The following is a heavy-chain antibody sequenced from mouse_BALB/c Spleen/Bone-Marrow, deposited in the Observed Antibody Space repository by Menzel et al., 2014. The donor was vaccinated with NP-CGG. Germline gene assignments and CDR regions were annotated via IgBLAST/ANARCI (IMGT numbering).Heavy chain of an antibody. CDR3: ARLGRDYFDY. CDR1: GFTFTSYG. J-gene: IGHJ2*01. Sequence: EVKLMESGGDLVKPGGSLKLSCAASGFTFTSYGMSWVRQTPDKRLEWVATISSGGSYTYYPDSVKERFTISRDNAKNTLYLQMSSLKSEDTAMYYCARLGRDYFDYWGQGTTLTVSS. V-gene: IGHV5-6*01. D-gene: IGHD4-1*01. CDR2: ISSGGSYT.